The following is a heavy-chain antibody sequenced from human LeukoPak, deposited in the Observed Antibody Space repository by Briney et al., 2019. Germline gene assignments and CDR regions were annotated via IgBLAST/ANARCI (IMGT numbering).Heavy chain of an antibody. V-gene: IGHV4-31*03. CDR1: GDSISSGVYY. Sequence: SETLSLTCTVSGDSISSGVYYWRWLRQHPGKGLEWIAYIYYSGSTYYNPSLKSRVTISVDTSKNQFSLKLSSVTAADTAVYYCARGYLGGYSYGRNNWFDPWGQGTLVTVSS. J-gene: IGHJ5*02. CDR3: ARGYLGGYSYGRNNWFDP. D-gene: IGHD5-18*01. CDR2: IYYSGST.